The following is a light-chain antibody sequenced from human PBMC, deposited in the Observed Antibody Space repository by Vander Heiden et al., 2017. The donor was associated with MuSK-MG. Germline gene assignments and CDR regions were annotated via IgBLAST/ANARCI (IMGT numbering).Light chain of an antibody. CDR3: LQHTYYPLT. CDR1: QVIRND. J-gene: IGKJ4*01. V-gene: IGKV1-17*02. Sequence: DTQMTPSPSSLSASVGDRVTITCRASQVIRNDLNWYQHKPGKAPKRLIYAVSDLQSGVPSRFSGGGSGTEFTLTITNLQPEDCATYYCLQHTYYPLTFGGGTRVDLK. CDR2: AVS.